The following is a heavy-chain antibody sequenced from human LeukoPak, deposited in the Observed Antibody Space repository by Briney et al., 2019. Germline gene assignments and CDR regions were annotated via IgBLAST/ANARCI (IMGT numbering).Heavy chain of an antibody. V-gene: IGHV1-58*02. CDR2: IVVGSGNT. Sequence: SVKVSCKASGFTFTSSAMQWVRQARGQRLEWIGWIVVGSGNTNYAQKFQERVTITRDMSTSTAYMELSSLRAEDTAVYYCAKVYSSGLYYFDHWGQGTLVTVSS. CDR1: GFTFTSSA. CDR3: AKVYSSGLYYFDH. D-gene: IGHD6-19*01. J-gene: IGHJ4*02.